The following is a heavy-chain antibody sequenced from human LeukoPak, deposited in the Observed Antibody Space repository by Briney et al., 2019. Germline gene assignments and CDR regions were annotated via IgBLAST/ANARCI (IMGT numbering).Heavy chain of an antibody. D-gene: IGHD3-3*01. J-gene: IGHJ5*01. CDR1: GYTFTGYY. CDR3: ARTGVRFLEWLSTKEYNWFDS. CDR2: INPNSGGT. V-gene: IGHV1-2*02. Sequence: VASVKVSCKASGYTFTGYYMHWVRQAPGQGLEWMGWINPNSGGTNYAQKFQGRVTMTRDTSISTAYMEQSRLRSDDTAVYYCARTGVRFLEWLSTKEYNWFDSWGQGTLVTVSS.